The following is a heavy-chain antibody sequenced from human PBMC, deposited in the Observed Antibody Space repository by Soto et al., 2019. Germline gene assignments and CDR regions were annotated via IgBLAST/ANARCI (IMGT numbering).Heavy chain of an antibody. J-gene: IGHJ6*03. CDR3: ARSITMVRGAETPYYYYYYMDV. CDR1: GGSISSYY. CDR2: IYYSGST. Sequence: SETLSLTCTVSGGSISSYYWSWIRQPPGKGLEWIGYIYYSGSTNYNPSLKSRVTISVDTSKNQFSLKLSSVTAADTAVYYCARSITMVRGAETPYYYYYYMDVWGKGTTVIVSS. V-gene: IGHV4-59*01. D-gene: IGHD3-10*01.